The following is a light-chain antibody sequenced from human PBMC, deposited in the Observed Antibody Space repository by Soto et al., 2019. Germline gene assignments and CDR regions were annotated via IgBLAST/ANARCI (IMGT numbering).Light chain of an antibody. V-gene: IGKV3-20*01. CDR2: DAS. CDR3: QQFSSYPLT. CDR1: QTVRNNY. Sequence: EFVLTQSPGTLSLSPGERPTLSCRASQTVRNNYLAWYQQKPSQAPRLLIYDASSRATGIPDRFSGGGSGTDFTLTISRLEPEDFAVYYCQQFSSYPLTFGGGTKVDIK. J-gene: IGKJ4*01.